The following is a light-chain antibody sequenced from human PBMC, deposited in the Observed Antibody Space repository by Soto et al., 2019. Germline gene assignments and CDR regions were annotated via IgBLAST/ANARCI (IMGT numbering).Light chain of an antibody. V-gene: IGLV3-21*02. J-gene: IGLJ2*01. CDR1: NVGSKR. CDR3: QVWDGIRDHRA. Sequence: SYVPTQPPSVSVAPGQTARVTCGGNNVGSKRVHWYQQKPGQAPVLVVHDDSDRPSGIPERFSGSNSGNTATLTISRVEAGDEADYFCQVWDGIRDHRAFGGGTKLTVL. CDR2: DDS.